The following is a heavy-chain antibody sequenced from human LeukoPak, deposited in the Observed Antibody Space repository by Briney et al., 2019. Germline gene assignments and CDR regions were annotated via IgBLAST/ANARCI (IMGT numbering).Heavy chain of an antibody. V-gene: IGHV3-7*01. CDR2: IKQDGSEK. Sequence: ASVKVSCKASGGTFSSYWMSWVRQAPGKGLEWVANIKQDGSEKYYVDSVKGRFTISRDNAKNSLYLQMNSLRAEDTAVYYCARGGGAITGTWGDWFDPWGQGTLVTVSS. CDR3: ARGGGAITGTWGDWFDP. CDR1: GGTFSSYW. J-gene: IGHJ5*02. D-gene: IGHD1-7*01.